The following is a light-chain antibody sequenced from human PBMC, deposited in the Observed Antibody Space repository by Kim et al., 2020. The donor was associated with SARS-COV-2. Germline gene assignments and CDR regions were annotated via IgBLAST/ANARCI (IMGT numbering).Light chain of an antibody. CDR3: CSYTHGRSSLM. CDR2: EFT. Sequence: QSALTQPASVSGSPGQSITIACTDARSHGGNDNVVSWYQQLPGKAPKLLIYEFTKRPSGVSHRFSGSESGNTASLTISGLRPEDEAEYFCCSYTHGRSSLMFGGGTQLTVL. CDR1: RSHGGNDNV. J-gene: IGLJ3*02. V-gene: IGLV2-23*02.